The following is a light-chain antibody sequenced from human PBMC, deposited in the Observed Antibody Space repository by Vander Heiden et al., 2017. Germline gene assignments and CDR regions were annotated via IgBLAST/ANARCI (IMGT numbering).Light chain of an antibody. Sequence: IVLTQSPATLTLSSGKRATLSCRASRIVSNYLPLYQQKPGQDPRLLIYDASNRATDIPARLSGSGSVRDFTITISSVEPEDFAVYYCQVRSSRQAITFGQGTRLEIK. J-gene: IGKJ5*01. CDR2: DAS. CDR3: QVRSSRQAIT. V-gene: IGKV3-11*02. CDR1: RIVSNY.